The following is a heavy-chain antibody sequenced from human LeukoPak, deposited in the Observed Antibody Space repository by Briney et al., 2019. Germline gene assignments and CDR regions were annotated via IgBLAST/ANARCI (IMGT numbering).Heavy chain of an antibody. D-gene: IGHD3-22*01. CDR2: ISGYNGYT. CDR1: GYTFTSYG. V-gene: IGHV1-18*01. CDR3: ARDEARYSSGYYPNWFDP. Sequence: KVSCKASGYTFTSYGISWVRQAPGQGLEWMGWISGYNGYTHYAHNLQGRVTMTTDTSTSTAYMELRSLRSDDTAVYYCARDEARYSSGYYPNWFDPWGQGTLVSLSS. J-gene: IGHJ5*02.